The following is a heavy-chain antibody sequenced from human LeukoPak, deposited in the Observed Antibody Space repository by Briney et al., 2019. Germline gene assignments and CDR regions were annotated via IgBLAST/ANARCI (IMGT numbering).Heavy chain of an antibody. V-gene: IGHV1-2*02. CDR3: ARDSGSSGWDPTSYFDY. J-gene: IGHJ4*02. Sequence: ALVKVSCKASGYTFSDYCVHWVRQAPGQGLEWMGWINPNSGGTNYAQKFQGRVTMTRDTSIRTAYMGLSSLRSDDTAVYYCARDSGSSGWDPTSYFDYWGQGTLVTVSS. CDR2: INPNSGGT. D-gene: IGHD6-19*01. CDR1: GYTFSDYC.